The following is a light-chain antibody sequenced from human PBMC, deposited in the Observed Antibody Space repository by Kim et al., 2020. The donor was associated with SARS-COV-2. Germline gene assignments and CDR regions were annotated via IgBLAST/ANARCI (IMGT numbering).Light chain of an antibody. CDR2: AAS. V-gene: IGKV1-39*01. CDR3: QQSYSPPFT. J-gene: IGKJ2*01. Sequence: SAAVGDRVTITCRASQSISSYLNWYQQKPGKAPKVLIYAASSLQSGVPSRFSGSGSGTDFTLTITSLQPEDCAVYYCQQSYSPPFTFGQGTKLEI. CDR1: QSISSY.